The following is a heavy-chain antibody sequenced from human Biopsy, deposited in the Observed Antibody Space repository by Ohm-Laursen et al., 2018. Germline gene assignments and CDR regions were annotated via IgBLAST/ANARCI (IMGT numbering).Heavy chain of an antibody. CDR3: ARDSGILNYGNFKYYHYYGMDV. CDR1: GDSVTKYY. Sequence: PSETLSLTCTVSGDSVTKYYWSWIRQPPGKGLEWIGHIYYSVMTNYNPSLQSRVSISVDTSRNQVSLTLSSVTAADTAVYYCARDSGILNYGNFKYYHYYGMDVWGRGTKVTVSS. D-gene: IGHD4-11*01. V-gene: IGHV4-59*02. CDR2: IYYSVMT. J-gene: IGHJ6*02.